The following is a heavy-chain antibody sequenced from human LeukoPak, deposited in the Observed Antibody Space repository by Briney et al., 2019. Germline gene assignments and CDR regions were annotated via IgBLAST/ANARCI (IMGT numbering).Heavy chain of an antibody. V-gene: IGHV3-23*01. D-gene: IGHD5-18*01. J-gene: IGHJ4*02. CDR3: AKEDPAIILGIDY. CDR2: ITGSGAST. Sequence: PGGSLRLSCAASGFSFSSYAMSWVRQAPGKGLEWVSAITGSGASTYYADSVRGRFTISRDNSKNTLFLQLDSLRVEDTAVYYCAKEDPAIILGIDYWGQGALVMVSS. CDR1: GFSFSSYA.